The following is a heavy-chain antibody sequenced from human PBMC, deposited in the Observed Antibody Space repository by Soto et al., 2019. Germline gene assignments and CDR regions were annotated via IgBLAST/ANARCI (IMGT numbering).Heavy chain of an antibody. CDR3: ARSRAQGMASDS. V-gene: IGHV3-21*01. Sequence: GGSMRISCDPSGFRSDSFGMICVRQAPWKGLEWVSFISRSASYIYYADSVKGRFAVSRDTDKKSLNLQMNSLRAEDTAVYSCARSRAQGMASDSWGQGTLVAVSS. J-gene: IGHJ4*02. CDR2: ISRSASYI. CDR1: GFRSDSFG.